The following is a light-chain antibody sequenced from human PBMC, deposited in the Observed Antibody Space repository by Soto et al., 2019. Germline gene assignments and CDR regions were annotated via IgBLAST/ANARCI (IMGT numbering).Light chain of an antibody. CDR3: CSYGKV. CDR2: EGT. CDR1: SRSVDSYDF. V-gene: IGLV2-23*01. J-gene: IGLJ1*01. Sequence: QSALTQPASVSGSPGQSIIISCTGISRSVDSYDFVPWYQQHPGKAPKLIIYEGTQRPSGVSNRFSGSKSDNAASLTISGLQAEDEADYYCCSYGKVFGTGTKLTVL.